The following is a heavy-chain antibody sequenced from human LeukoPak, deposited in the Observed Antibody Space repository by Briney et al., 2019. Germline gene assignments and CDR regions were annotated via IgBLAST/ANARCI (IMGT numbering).Heavy chain of an antibody. CDR2: ISYDETNT. CDR1: GFTFNTYN. D-gene: IGHD6-19*01. J-gene: IGHJ4*02. V-gene: IGHV3-30-3*01. CDR3: AREYISGWYDY. Sequence: PGGSLRLSCAASGFTFNTYNIHWVRQAPAKGLEWVAVISYDETNTFYADSVKGRFTISRDKSKNTLYLQMNSLRAEDTAVYYCAREYISGWYDYWGQGTLVTVSS.